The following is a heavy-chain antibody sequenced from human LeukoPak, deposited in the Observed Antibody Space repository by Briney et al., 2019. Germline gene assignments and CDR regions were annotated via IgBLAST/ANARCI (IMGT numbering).Heavy chain of an antibody. J-gene: IGHJ4*02. V-gene: IGHV3-74*01. CDR2: INSDGSST. CDR3: AKRSCSGGSCNRDY. D-gene: IGHD2-15*01. Sequence: GGSLRLSCAASGFTFSSYWMHWVRQAPGKGLVWVSRINSDGSSTRNADSVKGRFTTSRDNAKSTVYLQINSLTAEDTAVYYCAKRSCSGGSCNRDYWGLGTLVTVSS. CDR1: GFTFSSYW.